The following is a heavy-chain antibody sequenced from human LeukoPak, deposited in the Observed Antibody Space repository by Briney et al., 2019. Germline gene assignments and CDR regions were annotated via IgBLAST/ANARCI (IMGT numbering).Heavy chain of an antibody. Sequence: SVKVSCKASGGTFSSYAISWVRQAPGQGLEWMGRIIPILGIANYAQKFQGRVTITADKSTSTAYMELSSLRSEDTAVYYCARADAGSAPGVRGAISAFDIWGQGTMVTVSS. CDR2: IIPILGIA. CDR1: GGTFSSYA. V-gene: IGHV1-69*04. CDR3: ARADAGSAPGVRGAISAFDI. J-gene: IGHJ3*02. D-gene: IGHD3-10*01.